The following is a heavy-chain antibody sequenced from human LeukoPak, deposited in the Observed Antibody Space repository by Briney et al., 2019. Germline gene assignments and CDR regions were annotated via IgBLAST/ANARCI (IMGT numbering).Heavy chain of an antibody. CDR1: GFTFDDYD. J-gene: IGHJ6*02. CDR3: ARGRGHCSSTSCYMDV. Sequence: GGSLGLFCAAAGFTFDDYDMSWVRQAPGKGLEWVSGINWNGGSTVYADSVKGRFTISRDNAKNSLYVQMNSLRAEDTAVYHCARGRGHCSSTSCYMDVWGQGTTVTVSS. D-gene: IGHD2-2*01. V-gene: IGHV3-20*01. CDR2: INWNGGST.